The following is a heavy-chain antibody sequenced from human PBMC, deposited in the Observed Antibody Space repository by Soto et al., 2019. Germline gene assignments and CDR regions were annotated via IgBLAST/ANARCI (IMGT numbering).Heavy chain of an antibody. CDR1: GGSISSGGYS. J-gene: IGHJ5*02. CDR2: IYHSGST. Sequence: SETLSLTCAVSGGSISSGGYSWSWIRQPPGKGLEWIGYIYHSGSTYYNPSLKSRVTISVDRSKNQFSLKLSSVTAADTAVYYCARLFGSGLGENWFDPWGQGTLVTVSS. D-gene: IGHD3-10*01. V-gene: IGHV4-30-2*01. CDR3: ARLFGSGLGENWFDP.